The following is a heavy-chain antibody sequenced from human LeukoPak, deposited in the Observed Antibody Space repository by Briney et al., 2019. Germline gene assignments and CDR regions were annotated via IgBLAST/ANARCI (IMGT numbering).Heavy chain of an antibody. D-gene: IGHD1-26*01. J-gene: IGHJ4*02. V-gene: IGHV3-66*01. Sequence: PGGSLRLSCAASGFTFSSNYMGWVRQAPGKGLEWVSVIYSGGSTYYADSVKGRFTISRDNSKNTLYLQMNSLRAEDTAVYYCARDLSFRRGMTLHFDYWGQGTLVTVSS. CDR3: ARDLSFRRGMTLHFDY. CDR2: IYSGGST. CDR1: GFTFSSNY.